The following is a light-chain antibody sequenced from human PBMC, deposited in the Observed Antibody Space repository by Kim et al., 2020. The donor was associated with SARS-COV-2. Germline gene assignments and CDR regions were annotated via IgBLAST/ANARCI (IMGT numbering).Light chain of an antibody. J-gene: IGKJ5*01. CDR2: ASS. CDR3: QQSNNFPIT. V-gene: IGKV1-12*01. CDR1: QGIASW. Sequence: DVQMTQSPSSVSASVGDRVTITCRASQGIASWLAWYQVKPGKAPKLLIYASSSLADGVPSRFSGRGSGTDFTLTINSLQPEDVATYYCQQSNNFPITFGQGTRLEIK.